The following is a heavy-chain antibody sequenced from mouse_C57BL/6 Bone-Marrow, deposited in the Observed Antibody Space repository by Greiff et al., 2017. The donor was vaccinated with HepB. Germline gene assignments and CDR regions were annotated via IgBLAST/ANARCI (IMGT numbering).Heavy chain of an antibody. CDR2: IDPSDSNT. J-gene: IGHJ3*01. CDR1: GYTFTSYW. CDR3: ARRIYYYGSSWFAY. V-gene: IGHV1-50*01. Sequence: QVQLQQSGAELVKPGASVKLSCKASGYTFTSYWMQWVKQRPGQGLEWIGEIDPSDSNTNYNQKFKGKATLTVDTSSSTAYMQHSSLTSEDSAVYYCARRIYYYGSSWFAYWGQGTLVTVSA. D-gene: IGHD1-1*01.